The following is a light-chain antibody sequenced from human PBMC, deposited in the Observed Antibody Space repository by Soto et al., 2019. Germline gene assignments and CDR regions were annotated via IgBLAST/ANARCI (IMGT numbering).Light chain of an antibody. Sequence: DIQMTQSPSTLSASVGDRVTITCRASQSIDTALAWYQQKPGKAPNLLIYRASNLESGVPSRFSGSGSGTGFTLAISSLQPDDFATYYCQQYGRFLTFGQGTKVDIK. CDR3: QQYGRFLT. J-gene: IGKJ2*01. V-gene: IGKV1-5*03. CDR1: QSIDTA. CDR2: RAS.